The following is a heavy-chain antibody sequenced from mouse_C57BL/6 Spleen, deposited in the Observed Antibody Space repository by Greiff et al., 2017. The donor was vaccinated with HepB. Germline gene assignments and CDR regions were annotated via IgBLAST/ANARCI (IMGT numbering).Heavy chain of an antibody. CDR2: LDPSDSYT. CDR1: GYTFTRYW. D-gene: IGHD2-1*01. CDR3: ARGDGNLFAY. Sequence: QVQLKQPGAELVMPGASVKLSCKASGYTFTRYWMHWVKQRPGQGLEWIGELDPSDSYTNYNQKFKGKSTLTVAKSSSTAYMQLSSLTSEDSAVYYCARGDGNLFAYWGQGTLVTVSA. V-gene: IGHV1-69*01. J-gene: IGHJ3*01.